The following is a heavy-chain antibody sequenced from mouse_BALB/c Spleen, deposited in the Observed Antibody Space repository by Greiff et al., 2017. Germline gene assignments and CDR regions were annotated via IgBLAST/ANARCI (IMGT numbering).Heavy chain of an antibody. CDR1: GYTFTDYY. CDR3: AVITTDY. Sequence: VQLQQSGAELARPGASVKLSCKASGYTFTDYYINWVKQRTGQGLERIGEIYPGSGNTYYNEKFKGKATLTADKSSSTAYMQLSSLTSEDSAVYFCAVITTDYWGQGTTLTVSS. D-gene: IGHD2-4*01. J-gene: IGHJ2*01. CDR2: IYPGSGNT. V-gene: IGHV1-77*01.